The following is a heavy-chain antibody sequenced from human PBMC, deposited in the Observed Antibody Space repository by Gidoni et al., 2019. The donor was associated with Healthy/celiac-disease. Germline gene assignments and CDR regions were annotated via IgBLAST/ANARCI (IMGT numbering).Heavy chain of an antibody. CDR1: GFTFSSYS. Sequence: EVQLVESGGGLVKPGGSLRLSCAASGFTFSSYSMNWVRQAPGKGLEWVSSISSSSSYIYYADSVKGRFTISRDNAKNSLYLQMNSLRAEDTAVYYCARRVVPAAIGVMWFDPWGQGTLVTVSS. D-gene: IGHD2-2*01. J-gene: IGHJ5*02. CDR2: ISSSSSYI. V-gene: IGHV3-21*01. CDR3: ARRVVPAAIGVMWFDP.